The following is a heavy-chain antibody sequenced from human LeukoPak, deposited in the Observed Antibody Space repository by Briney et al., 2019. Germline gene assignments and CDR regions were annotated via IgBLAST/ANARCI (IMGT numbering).Heavy chain of an antibody. D-gene: IGHD3-22*01. Sequence: GASVKVSCKASGYTFTGYYMHWVRQAPGQGLEWMGRINPNSGGTNYAQKFQGRVTMTRDTSTSTAYMELRSLRSDDTAMYYCARGYYDSSDYQPGDYWGQGTLVTVSS. V-gene: IGHV1-2*06. CDR3: ARGYYDSSDYQPGDY. CDR2: INPNSGGT. J-gene: IGHJ4*02. CDR1: GYTFTGYY.